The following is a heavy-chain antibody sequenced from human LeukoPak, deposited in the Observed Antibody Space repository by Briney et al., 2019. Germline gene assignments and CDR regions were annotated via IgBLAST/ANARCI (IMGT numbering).Heavy chain of an antibody. Sequence: GGSLRLSCAASGFTFSSYGMHWVRQAPGKGLEWVAFIRYDGSNKYYADSVKGPFTISRDNSKNTLYLQMNSLRAEDTAVYYCAKDAGLHTPYYFDYWGQGTLVTVSS. V-gene: IGHV3-30*02. CDR3: AKDAGLHTPYYFDY. CDR2: IRYDGSNK. J-gene: IGHJ4*02. CDR1: GFTFSSYG. D-gene: IGHD5-24*01.